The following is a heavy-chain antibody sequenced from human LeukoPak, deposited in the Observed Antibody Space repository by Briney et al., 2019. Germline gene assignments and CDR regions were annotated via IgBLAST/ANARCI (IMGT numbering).Heavy chain of an antibody. CDR3: AGSYYDYVWGREYYFDY. CDR2: IYHSGST. Sequence: SQTLSLTCTVSGGSISSGGYYWSWIRQPPGKGLEWIGYIYHSGSTYYNPSLKSRVTISVDRSKNQFSLKLSSVTAADTAVYYCAGSYYDYVWGREYYFDYWGQGTLVTVSS. J-gene: IGHJ4*02. D-gene: IGHD3-16*01. V-gene: IGHV4-30-2*01. CDR1: GGSISSGGYY.